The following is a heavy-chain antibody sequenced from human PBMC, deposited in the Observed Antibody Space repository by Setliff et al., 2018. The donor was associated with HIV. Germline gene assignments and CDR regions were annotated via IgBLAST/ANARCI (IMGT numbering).Heavy chain of an antibody. Sequence: SLRLSCAASGFTFSAWTMNWVRQAPGKGLEWISYISATGTSVYYADSVKGRFTISRDNARNSLHLEMNSLRAEDTAVYYCVGDGVGVVPGDAFDKWGQGTAVTVS. V-gene: IGHV3-48*01. CDR1: GFTFSAWT. J-gene: IGHJ3*02. CDR3: VGDGVGVVPGDAFDK. CDR2: ISATGTSV. D-gene: IGHD3-10*01.